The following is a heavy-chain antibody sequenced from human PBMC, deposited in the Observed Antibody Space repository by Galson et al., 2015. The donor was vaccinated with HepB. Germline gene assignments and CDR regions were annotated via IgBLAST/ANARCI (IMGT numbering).Heavy chain of an antibody. Sequence: QSGAEVKKPGESLEISCKASGYSFTIYWIVWVRQMPGKGLEWMGSIYPGDSDSRYSPSFQGQVTISADKSISTAYLQWSSLKASDSAMYYCARWRNDVFAFDIWGQGTMVTVSS. CDR2: IYPGDSDS. CDR3: ARWRNDVFAFDI. J-gene: IGHJ3*02. V-gene: IGHV5-51*01. CDR1: GYSFTIYW. D-gene: IGHD1-1*01.